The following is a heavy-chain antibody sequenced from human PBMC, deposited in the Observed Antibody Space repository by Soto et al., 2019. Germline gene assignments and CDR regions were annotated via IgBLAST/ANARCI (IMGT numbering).Heavy chain of an antibody. D-gene: IGHD2-15*01. CDR2: NSGSGDST. J-gene: IGHJ1*01. CDR1: GFTFDSYY. V-gene: IGHV3-23*01. CDR3: AKRGYCTGGNCYGEYFQH. Sequence: EVQLLESGGGLVQPGGSLRLSCAASGFTFDSYYMNWVRQAPGRGLEWVSTNSGSGDSTYYADSVKGRFTISRDNSKNTWYLQMNSLRDEDAAVYYCAKRGYCTGGNCYGEYFQHWGQGTLVTVSS.